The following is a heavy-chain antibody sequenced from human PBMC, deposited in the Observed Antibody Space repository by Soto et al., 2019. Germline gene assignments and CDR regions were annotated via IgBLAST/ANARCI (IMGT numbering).Heavy chain of an antibody. CDR3: ARDRVPYYYDSSGYPTSGFDY. D-gene: IGHD3-22*01. V-gene: IGHV4-31*03. CDR1: GGSISSGGYY. Sequence: QVQLQESGPGLVKPSQTLSLTCTVSGGSISSGGYYWSWIRQHPGKGLEWIGYIYYSGSTYYNPSRKSRVTISVDTSKNQFSLKLSSVTAADTAVYYCARDRVPYYYDSSGYPTSGFDYWGQGTLVTVSS. J-gene: IGHJ4*02. CDR2: IYYSGST.